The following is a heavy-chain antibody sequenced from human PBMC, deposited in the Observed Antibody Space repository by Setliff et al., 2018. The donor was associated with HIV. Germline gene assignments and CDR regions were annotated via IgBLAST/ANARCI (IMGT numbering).Heavy chain of an antibody. CDR1: GFTFSSYK. CDR2: ITGSSDTI. J-gene: IGHJ4*02. CDR3: AKDGWGYDYVGAYYFDY. Sequence: GGSLRLSCAASGFTFSSYKMDWFRQAPGKGLEWVSYITGSSDTIYYADSVKGRFTISRDNAKNSLYLQMNTLRAEDTGLYYCAKDGWGYDYVGAYYFDYWGQGTPVTVSS. D-gene: IGHD5-12*01. V-gene: IGHV3-48*04.